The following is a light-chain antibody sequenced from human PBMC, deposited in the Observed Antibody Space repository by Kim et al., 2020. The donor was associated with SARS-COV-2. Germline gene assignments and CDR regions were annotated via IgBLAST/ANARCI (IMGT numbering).Light chain of an antibody. CDR1: QSITSY. V-gene: IGKV1-39*01. J-gene: IGKJ5*01. CDR2: ATC. Sequence: ASVGDRVTITCRASQSITSYLNWYQQQPGKAPKLLIYATCNLQTGVPSRFSGSGSGTSFTLTISSLQPEDFATYYCQQTYSTPITFGQGTRLEIK. CDR3: QQTYSTPIT.